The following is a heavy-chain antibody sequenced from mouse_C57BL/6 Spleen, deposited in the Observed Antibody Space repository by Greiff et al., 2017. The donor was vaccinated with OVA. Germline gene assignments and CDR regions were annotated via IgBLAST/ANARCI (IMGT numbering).Heavy chain of an antibody. Sequence: QVQLKESGPGLVQPSQSLSITCTVSGFSLTSYGVHWVRQSPGKGLEWLGVIWSGGSTDYNAAFISRLSISKDNSKSQVFFKMNSLQADDTAIYYCARNYYDYDYYYAMDYWGQGTSVTVSS. D-gene: IGHD2-4*01. CDR2: IWSGGST. CDR1: GFSLTSYG. J-gene: IGHJ4*01. V-gene: IGHV2-2*01. CDR3: ARNYYDYDYYYAMDY.